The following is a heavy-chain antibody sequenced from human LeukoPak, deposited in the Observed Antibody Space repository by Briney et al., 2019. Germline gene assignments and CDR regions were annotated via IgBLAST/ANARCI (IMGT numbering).Heavy chain of an antibody. CDR2: ISSISSYI. Sequence: PGGSLRLSCAASGFTFISYSMNWVRQAPGKGLEWVSSISSISSYIHYADSVKGRFTISRDNAKNSLYLEMNSLRAEDTALYYCARDHRLDYCGTRDYYFDYWGQGTLVTVSS. D-gene: IGHD3-10*01. CDR3: ARDHRLDYCGTRDYYFDY. CDR1: GFTFISYS. V-gene: IGHV3-21*01. J-gene: IGHJ4*02.